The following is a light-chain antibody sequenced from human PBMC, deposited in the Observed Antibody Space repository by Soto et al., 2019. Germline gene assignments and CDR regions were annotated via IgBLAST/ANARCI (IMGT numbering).Light chain of an antibody. CDR2: DVS. CDR3: SSYTSSHTAV. Sequence: QSALTQPASVSGSPGQSITIPCPGTARNVGGYNYVSGYQQHPGKPPKLMIYDVSNRPSGVSNRFSGSKSGNTASLTISGLQAEDEADYYCSSYTSSHTAVFGGGTQLTVL. J-gene: IGLJ7*01. CDR1: ARNVGGYNY. V-gene: IGLV2-14*03.